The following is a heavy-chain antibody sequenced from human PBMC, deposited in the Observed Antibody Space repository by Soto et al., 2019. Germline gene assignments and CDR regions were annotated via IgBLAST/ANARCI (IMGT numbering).Heavy chain of an antibody. Sequence: PGESLKISCQGSGYIFSSYWIGWVRQMPGKGLEWMGIIYPGDSVTKYSPSFQGQVTISAGKSISTTYLQWSSLKTSDTAMYYCARSNAGPTHYYLGMDVWGQGTTVPVFS. CDR1: GYIFSSYW. CDR2: IYPGDSVT. D-gene: IGHD3-16*01. J-gene: IGHJ6*02. V-gene: IGHV5-51*01. CDR3: ARSNAGPTHYYLGMDV.